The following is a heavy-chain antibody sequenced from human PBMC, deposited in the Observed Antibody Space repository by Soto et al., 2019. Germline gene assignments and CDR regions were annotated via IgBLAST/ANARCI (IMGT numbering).Heavy chain of an antibody. Sequence: QLQLQESGPGLVKPSETLSLTCSVSGVSISNTSSYWVWIRQPPGKGLEWVGTIYFSGSTFYNPSLKRRATISIDASKNQFSLRLSSVTAADPAVYYCARHGSYWGQGTLVTVS. J-gene: IGHJ4*02. CDR3: ARHGSY. V-gene: IGHV4-39*01. CDR2: IYFSGST. CDR1: GVSISNTSSY.